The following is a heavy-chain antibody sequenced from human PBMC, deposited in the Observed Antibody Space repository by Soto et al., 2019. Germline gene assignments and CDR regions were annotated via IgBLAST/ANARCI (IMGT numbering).Heavy chain of an antibody. CDR1: GDTFSSYA. CDR3: ARHRSRHYYADY. V-gene: IGHV1-69*06. CDR2: IIPIFGTA. D-gene: IGHD3-10*01. Sequence: SVKVSCKASGDTFSSYAISWVRQAPGQGLEWMGGIIPIFGTANYAQMFQGRVTITADKSTSTAYMELSSLRSEDTAMYYCARHRSRHYYADYRGPVTLVTVSS. J-gene: IGHJ4*02.